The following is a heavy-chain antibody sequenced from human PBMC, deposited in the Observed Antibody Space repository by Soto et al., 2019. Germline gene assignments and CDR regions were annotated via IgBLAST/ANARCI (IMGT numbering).Heavy chain of an antibody. CDR2: ISGSGGST. Sequence: PGGSLRLSCAASGFTSSSYAMSWVRQAPGKGLEWVSAISGSGGSTYYADSVKGRFTISRDNSKNTLYLQMNSLRAEDTAVYYCAKRKGLYSSGWYYFDYWGQGTLVTVSS. V-gene: IGHV3-23*01. J-gene: IGHJ4*02. CDR1: GFTSSSYA. D-gene: IGHD6-19*01. CDR3: AKRKGLYSSGWYYFDY.